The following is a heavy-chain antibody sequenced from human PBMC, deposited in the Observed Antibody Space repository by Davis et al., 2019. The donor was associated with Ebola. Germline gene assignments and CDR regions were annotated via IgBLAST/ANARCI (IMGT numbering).Heavy chain of an antibody. J-gene: IGHJ3*02. CDR2: ISSSSSYI. D-gene: IGHD7-27*01. V-gene: IGHV3-21*01. CDR1: GFTFSSYS. Sequence: GESLKISCAASGFTFSSYSMNWVRQAPGKGLEWVSSISSSSSYIYYADSVKGRFTISRDNAKNSLYLQMNSLRAEDTAVYYCARDAGAVNQDAFDIWGQGTMVTVSS. CDR3: ARDAGAVNQDAFDI.